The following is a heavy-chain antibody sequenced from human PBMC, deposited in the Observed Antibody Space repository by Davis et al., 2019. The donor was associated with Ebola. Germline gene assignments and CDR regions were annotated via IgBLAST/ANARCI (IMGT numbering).Heavy chain of an antibody. V-gene: IGHV3-23*01. Sequence: GESLKISCAASGFTFSSYEMNWVRQAPGKGLEWVSAIRGSTYYADSVKGRFTISRDNSKNTLYLQMNSLRAEDTAVYYCARSLWPLGDYWGQGTLVTVSS. D-gene: IGHD3-10*01. CDR3: ARSLWPLGDY. CDR1: GFTFSSYE. CDR2: IRGST. J-gene: IGHJ4*02.